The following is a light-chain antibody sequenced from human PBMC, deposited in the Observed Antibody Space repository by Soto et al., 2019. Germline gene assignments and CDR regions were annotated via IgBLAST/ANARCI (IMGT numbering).Light chain of an antibody. V-gene: IGKV3-11*01. Sequence: EIVLTQSPATLSLSPGDKVTLSCRASQSVSSYLSWYQQKPGQAPRLLIYEASKRATGIPARFSGSGSGTDFTLTISSLATEDFAVYFCQQYSRWPRETFGPGTKVDIK. CDR2: EAS. CDR3: QQYSRWPRET. J-gene: IGKJ3*01. CDR1: QSVSSY.